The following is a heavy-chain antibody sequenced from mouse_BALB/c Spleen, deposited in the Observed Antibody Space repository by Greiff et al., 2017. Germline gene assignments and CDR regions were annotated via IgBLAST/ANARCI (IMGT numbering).Heavy chain of an antibody. CDR1: GFTFSSFG. CDR3: ARWGYYDAMDY. D-gene: IGHD2-2*01. J-gene: IGHJ4*01. Sequence: EVNVVESGGGLVQPGGSRKLSCAASGFTFSSFGMHWVRQAPEKGLEWVAYISSGSSTIYYADTVKGRFTISRDNPKNTLFLQMTSLRSEDTAMYYCARWGYYDAMDYWGQGTSVTVSS. V-gene: IGHV5-17*02. CDR2: ISSGSSTI.